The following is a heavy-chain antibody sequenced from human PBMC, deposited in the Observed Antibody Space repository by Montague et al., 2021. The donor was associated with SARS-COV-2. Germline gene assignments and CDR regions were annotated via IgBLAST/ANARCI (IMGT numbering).Heavy chain of an antibody. CDR2: INYRGT. V-gene: IGHV3-23*01. D-gene: IGHD2/OR15-2a*01. Sequence: SLRLSCAASGFTFSDYAMNWVRQAPGKGLEWVSSINYRGTYYADSVRGRFTISRDNSKNTLYLQMHSVRAEDTAVYYCTRGLYAAYHWGQGTLVTVSS. CDR3: TRGLYAAYH. J-gene: IGHJ4*02. CDR1: GFTFSDYA.